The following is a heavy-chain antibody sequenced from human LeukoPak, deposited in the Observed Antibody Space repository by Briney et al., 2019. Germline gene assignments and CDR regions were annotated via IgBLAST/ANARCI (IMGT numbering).Heavy chain of an antibody. CDR1: GYTFTGYY. D-gene: IGHD1-26*01. J-gene: IGHJ4*02. CDR2: INPSGGST. Sequence: ASVKVSCKASGYTFTGYYMHWVRQAPGQGLEWMGIINPSGGSTSYAQKFQGRVTMTRDMSTSTVYMELSSLRSEDTAVYYCAREDVVGATLLGYWGQGTLVTVSS. CDR3: AREDVVGATLLGY. V-gene: IGHV1-46*01.